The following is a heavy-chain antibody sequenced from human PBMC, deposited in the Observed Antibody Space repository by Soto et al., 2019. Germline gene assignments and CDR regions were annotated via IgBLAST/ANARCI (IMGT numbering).Heavy chain of an antibody. CDR2: IYTSGST. CDR1: GGSISSYY. D-gene: IGHD2-15*01. V-gene: IGHV4-4*07. CDR3: ARDGKSSGGSLLGVFVAFDI. Sequence: QVQLQESGPGLVKPSETLSLTCTVSGGSISSYYWSWIRQPAGKGLEWIGRIYTSGSTNCNPSLKSRVTMSVDTSKNQFSLKLSSVTAADTAVYYCARDGKSSGGSLLGVFVAFDIWGQGTMVTVSS. J-gene: IGHJ3*02.